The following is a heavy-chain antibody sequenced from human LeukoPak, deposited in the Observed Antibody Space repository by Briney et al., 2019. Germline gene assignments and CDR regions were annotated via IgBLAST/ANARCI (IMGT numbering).Heavy chain of an antibody. J-gene: IGHJ3*02. Sequence: GGSLRLSCAASGFTFSTYETNWVRQAPGKGLEWVSYISSSGSTIYYADSVKGRFTISRDNAKNSLYLQMISLRAEDTAVYYCARDQGAFDIWGQGTMVTVSS. CDR1: GFTFSTYE. V-gene: IGHV3-48*03. CDR2: ISSSGSTI. CDR3: ARDQGAFDI.